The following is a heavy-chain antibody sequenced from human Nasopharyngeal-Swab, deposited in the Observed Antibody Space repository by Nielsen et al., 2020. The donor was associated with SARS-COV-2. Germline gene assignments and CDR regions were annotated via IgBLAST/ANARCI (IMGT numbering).Heavy chain of an antibody. CDR3: AREKSIDEVRVTAMPYYFDY. CDR2: ISYDGSNK. CDR1: GFTFSSYA. J-gene: IGHJ4*02. Sequence: GESLKISCAASGFTFSSYAMHWVRQAPGKGLEWVAVISYDGSNKYYADSVKGRFTISRDNSKNTLYLQMNSLRAEDTAVYYCAREKSIDEVRVTAMPYYFDYWGQGTLVSLL. D-gene: IGHD2-21*02. V-gene: IGHV3-30-3*01.